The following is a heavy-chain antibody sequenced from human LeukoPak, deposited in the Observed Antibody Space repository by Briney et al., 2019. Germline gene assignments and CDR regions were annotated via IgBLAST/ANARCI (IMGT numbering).Heavy chain of an antibody. Sequence: TSVKVSCKPSGFTFTSSAVLWVRQAPGQRLEGIGWMVDGSGNTNYPQKFQERVTITRDMSTSTAYMELGSLTAEDTAVYDCGGDPLYGYGLGYWGQGTLVTVSS. J-gene: IGHJ4*02. D-gene: IGHD5-18*01. CDR3: GGDPLYGYGLGY. CDR1: GFTFTSSA. CDR2: MVDGSGNT. V-gene: IGHV1-58*01.